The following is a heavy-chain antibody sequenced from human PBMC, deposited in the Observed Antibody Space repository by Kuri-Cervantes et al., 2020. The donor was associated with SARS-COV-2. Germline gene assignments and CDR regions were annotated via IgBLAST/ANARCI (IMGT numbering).Heavy chain of an antibody. Sequence: GESLKISCAASGFTFSDYYMSWIRQAPGKGLEWVSYISSSGSTIYYADTVKGRFTISRDKAKNSLYLQMNSLRAEDTAVYYCARGGSYYQAFDYWGQGTLVTVSS. D-gene: IGHD1-26*01. CDR2: ISSSGSTI. CDR3: ARGGSYYQAFDY. J-gene: IGHJ4*02. CDR1: GFTFSDYY. V-gene: IGHV3-11*04.